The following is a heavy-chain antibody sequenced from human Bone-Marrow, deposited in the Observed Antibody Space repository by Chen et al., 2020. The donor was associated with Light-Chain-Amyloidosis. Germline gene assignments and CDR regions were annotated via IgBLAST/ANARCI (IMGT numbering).Heavy chain of an antibody. V-gene: IGHV4-39*07. CDR2: IYYSGNT. CDR1: GGSIMSSSNF. CDR3: ARDWYDYVWGSYRYPFDY. Sequence: QLQLQESGPRLVKSSGTLSLTCTVSGGSIMSSSNFWGWLRQAPGKGLEWIGSIYYSGNTYMNSSLKNRVAMSVDTSNNQFSLKLSSVTAADTAVYYCARDWYDYVWGSYRYPFDYWGQGTLVTVSS. D-gene: IGHD3-16*02. J-gene: IGHJ4*02.